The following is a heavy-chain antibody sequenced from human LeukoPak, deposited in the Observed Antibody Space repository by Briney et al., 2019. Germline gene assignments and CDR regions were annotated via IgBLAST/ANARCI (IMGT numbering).Heavy chain of an antibody. J-gene: IGHJ5*02. V-gene: IGHV3-11*01. CDR2: ISSSGSTI. Sequence: GGSLRLSCAVSGFTFSDYYMSWIRQAPGKGLEWVSYISSSGSTIYYADSVKGRFTISRDNAKNSLYLQMNSLRAEDTAVYYCARGAYDFWSGYYTGVDNWFDPWGQGTLVTVSS. D-gene: IGHD3-3*01. CDR3: ARGAYDFWSGYYTGVDNWFDP. CDR1: GFTFSDYY.